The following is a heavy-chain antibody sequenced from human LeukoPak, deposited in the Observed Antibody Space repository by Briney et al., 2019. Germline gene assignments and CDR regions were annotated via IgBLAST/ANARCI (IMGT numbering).Heavy chain of an antibody. V-gene: IGHV3-30*03. Sequence: GGSLRLSCAASGFTFKSYAMHWVRQAPGKGLEWVALISNDETSQYYTDSVKGRFTISRDLSKNTLYLQMDSLRLLDTALYYCATEGYYYGSGSFGHWGQGTQVTVSP. J-gene: IGHJ4*02. CDR3: ATEGYYYGSGSFGH. D-gene: IGHD3-10*01. CDR1: GFTFKSYA. CDR2: ISNDETSQ.